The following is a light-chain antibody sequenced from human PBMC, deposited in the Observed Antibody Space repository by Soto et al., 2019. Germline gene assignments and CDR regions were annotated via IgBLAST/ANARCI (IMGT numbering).Light chain of an antibody. Sequence: ELVLTQSPGTLSLSPGERATLSCRASQSVSSSYLAWYQQKPGQAPRLLIYGASSRATGIPDRFSGSGSGTDFTLTISRLEPEDFAVYYCQQYGSSQETFGQGTKVEIK. J-gene: IGKJ1*01. CDR2: GAS. CDR1: QSVSSSY. V-gene: IGKV3-20*01. CDR3: QQYGSSQET.